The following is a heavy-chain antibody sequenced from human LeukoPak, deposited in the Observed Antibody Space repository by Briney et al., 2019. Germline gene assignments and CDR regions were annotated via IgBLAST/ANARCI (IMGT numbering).Heavy chain of an antibody. CDR3: ARDSPYGDYVSY. V-gene: IGHV4-61*08. Sequence: PSQTLSLTCTVSGGSISSGGYYWSWIRQPPGKGLEWIGYIYYSGSTNYNPSLKSRVTISVDTSKNQFSLKLSSVTAADTAVYYCARDSPYGDYVSYWGQGTLVTVSS. J-gene: IGHJ4*02. CDR2: IYYSGST. CDR1: GGSISSGGYY. D-gene: IGHD4-17*01.